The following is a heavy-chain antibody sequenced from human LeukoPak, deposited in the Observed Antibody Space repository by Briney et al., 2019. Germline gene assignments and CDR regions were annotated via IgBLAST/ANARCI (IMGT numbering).Heavy chain of an antibody. CDR3: ARNGVVTSNYFDY. V-gene: IGHV4-34*01. D-gene: IGHD2-21*02. J-gene: IGHJ4*02. CDR1: GGSFSGYY. Sequence: SETLSLTCAVYGGSFSGYYWSWIRQPPGKGLEWIGEINHSGSTNYNPSLKSRVTISVDTSKKQFSLKLSSVTAADTAVYYCARNGVVTSNYFDYWGQGTLVTVSS. CDR2: INHSGST.